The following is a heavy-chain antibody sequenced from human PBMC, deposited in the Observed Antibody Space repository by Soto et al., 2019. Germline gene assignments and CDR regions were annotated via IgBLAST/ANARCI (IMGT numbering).Heavy chain of an antibody. CDR2: ISGYNGNT. D-gene: IGHD3-10*02. Sequence: QVQLVQSGAEVKKPGASVTVSCKTSGYTFSNYVINWVRQAPGQGLEWMGWISGYNGNTNYAQTVQGRVTMTTNTSMGPVYMELRSLKSDDTAIYYCSRFIMVGGWFDPNYYHGMDVWGQGTTVTVSS. CDR3: SRFIMVGGWFDPNYYHGMDV. V-gene: IGHV1-18*01. J-gene: IGHJ6*02. CDR1: GYTFSNYV.